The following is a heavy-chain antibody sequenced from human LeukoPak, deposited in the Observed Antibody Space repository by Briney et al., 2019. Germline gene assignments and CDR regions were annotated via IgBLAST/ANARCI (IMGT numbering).Heavy chain of an antibody. CDR1: GFTFRKYW. D-gene: IGHD3-16*02. V-gene: IGHV3-7*05. Sequence: PGGSLRLSCAASGFTFRKYWMSWVRQAPGKGLEWVANIKQDGGENYYVDSVKGRFTISRDNAKNSLYLQMNSLRAEDTAVYYCARDSSPGYYDYVWGTYPRYWGQGTLVTVSS. CDR3: ARDSSPGYYDYVWGTYPRY. CDR2: IKQDGGEN. J-gene: IGHJ4*02.